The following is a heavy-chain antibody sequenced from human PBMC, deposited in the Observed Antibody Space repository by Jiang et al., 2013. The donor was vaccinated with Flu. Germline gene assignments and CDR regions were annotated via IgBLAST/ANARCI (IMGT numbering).Heavy chain of an antibody. Sequence: SGAEVKKPGSSVKVSCKASGGTFSSYAISWVRQAPGQGLEWMGRIIPILGIANYAQKFQGRVTITADKSTSTAYMELSSLRSEDTAVYYCASGRMRTLRDYYGMDVWGKGTTVTVSS. V-gene: IGHV1-69*04. CDR1: GGTFSSYA. CDR2: IIPILGIA. D-gene: IGHD2-2*01. J-gene: IGHJ6*04. CDR3: ASGRMRTLRDYYGMDV.